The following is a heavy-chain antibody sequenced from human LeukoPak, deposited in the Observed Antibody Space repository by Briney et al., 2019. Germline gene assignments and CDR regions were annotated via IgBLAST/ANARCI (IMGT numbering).Heavy chain of an antibody. J-gene: IGHJ4*02. D-gene: IGHD3-9*01. CDR1: GYSFTNYW. V-gene: IGHV5-51*01. Sequence: GESLKISCRTSGYSFTNYWIAWVRQMPGKGLEWMGIIYPGDSDIRFSPSFQGQVTISADKSVNTAYLQWTSLKASDTGIYYCARRDDLLTVLDYWGQGSLATVSS. CDR3: ARRDDLLTVLDY. CDR2: IYPGDSDI.